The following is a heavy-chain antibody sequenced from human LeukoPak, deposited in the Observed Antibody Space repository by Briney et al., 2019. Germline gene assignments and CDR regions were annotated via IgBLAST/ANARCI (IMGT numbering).Heavy chain of an antibody. J-gene: IGHJ4*02. CDR2: ISDAGANT. Sequence: TGGSLRLSCATSGFTFTRYAMSWVRQAPGKGLEWVSAISDAGANTYYADSVKGRFTISRDSSKNTLYLQMNSLRPEDTAVYYCARARPSMWIDYWGQGTLVTVSS. D-gene: IGHD5-12*01. CDR3: ARARPSMWIDY. CDR1: GFTFTRYA. V-gene: IGHV3-23*01.